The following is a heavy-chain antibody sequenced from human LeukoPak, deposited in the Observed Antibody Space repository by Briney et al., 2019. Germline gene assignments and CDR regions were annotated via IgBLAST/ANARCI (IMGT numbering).Heavy chain of an antibody. CDR2: INHSGST. Sequence: SETLSLTCAVYGGSFSGYYWSWIRQPPGKGLEWIGEINHSGSTNYNPSLKSRVTISVDTSKNQFSLKLSSVTAADTAVYYCARDRNAGIAARKLNWFDPWGQGTLVTVSS. CDR3: ARDRNAGIAARKLNWFDP. D-gene: IGHD6-6*01. J-gene: IGHJ5*02. CDR1: GGSFSGYY. V-gene: IGHV4-34*01.